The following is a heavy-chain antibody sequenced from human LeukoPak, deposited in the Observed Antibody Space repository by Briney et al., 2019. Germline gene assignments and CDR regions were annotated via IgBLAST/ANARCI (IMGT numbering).Heavy chain of an antibody. J-gene: IGHJ4*02. V-gene: IGHV3-23*01. CDR1: GFTFSSHA. CDR3: AAPYDYVWGSYRKFDY. Sequence: GGSLRLSCAASGFTFSSHAMSWVRQAPGKGLEWVSAISGSGGSTYYADSVKGRFTISRDNSKNTLYLQMNSLRAEDTAVYYCAAPYDYVWGSYRKFDYWGQGTLVTVSS. CDR2: ISGSGGST. D-gene: IGHD3-16*02.